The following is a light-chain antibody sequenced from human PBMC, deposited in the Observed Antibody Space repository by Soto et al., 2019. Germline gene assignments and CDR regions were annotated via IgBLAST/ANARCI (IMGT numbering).Light chain of an antibody. CDR2: DVS. J-gene: IGLJ1*01. CDR1: SSDVGGYSY. V-gene: IGLV2-14*03. CDR3: SSYTSSSTLYV. Sequence: QSALTQPASVSGSPGQSITISCTGTSSDVGGYSYVSWYQQHPGKAPNLMIYDVSNRPSGVSNRFSGSKSGNTASLTISGLQAEDEADYYCSSYTSSSTLYVFGTGTKLTVL.